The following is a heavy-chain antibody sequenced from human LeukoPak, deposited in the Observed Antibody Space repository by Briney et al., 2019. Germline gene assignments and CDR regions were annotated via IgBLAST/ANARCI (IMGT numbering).Heavy chain of an antibody. J-gene: IGHJ4*02. CDR3: AKGYCSSTSCSIDY. CDR2: IKQDGSEK. CDR1: GFSISNYW. D-gene: IGHD2-2*01. Sequence: GGSLRLSCAASGFSISNYWMNWIRQAPGKGLEWVANIKQDGSEKNYVDSVKGRFTISRDNAKNSLYLQMNSLRAEDTALYYCAKGYCSSTSCSIDYWGQGTLVTVSS. V-gene: IGHV3-7*03.